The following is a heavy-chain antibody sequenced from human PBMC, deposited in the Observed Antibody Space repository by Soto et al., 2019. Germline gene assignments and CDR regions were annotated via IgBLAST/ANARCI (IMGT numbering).Heavy chain of an antibody. V-gene: IGHV3-9*01. CDR1: GFTFDDYA. CDR2: ISWNSGSI. D-gene: IGHD6-19*01. J-gene: IGHJ5*02. CDR3: AKDSGDIAVAGTGNNWFDP. Sequence: EVQLVESGGGLVQPGRSLRLSCAASGFTFDDYAMHWVRQAPGKGLEWVSGISWNSGSIGYADSVKGRFTISRDNAKNXLXXQMNSLRAEDTALYYCAKDSGDIAVAGTGNNWFDPWGQGTLVTVSS.